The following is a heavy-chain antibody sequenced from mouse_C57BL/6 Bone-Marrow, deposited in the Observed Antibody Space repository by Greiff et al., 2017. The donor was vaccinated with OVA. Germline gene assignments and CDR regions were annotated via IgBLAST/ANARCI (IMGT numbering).Heavy chain of an antibody. CDR3: ASAVFDY. CDR1: GYTFTSYW. Sequence: QVQLQQPGAELVKPGASVKLSCKASGYTFTSYWMQWVNQRPGQGLEWIGEIDPSDSYTNYNQKFKGKATLTVDTSSSTAYMQTNSLTSEDSPVYYCASAVFDYWGQGTLVTVSA. J-gene: IGHJ3*01. V-gene: IGHV1-50*01. CDR2: IDPSDSYT.